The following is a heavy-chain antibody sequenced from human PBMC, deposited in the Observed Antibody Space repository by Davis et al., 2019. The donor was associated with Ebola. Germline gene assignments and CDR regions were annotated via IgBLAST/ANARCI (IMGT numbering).Heavy chain of an antibody. D-gene: IGHD1-26*01. J-gene: IGHJ6*04. V-gene: IGHV1-46*01. CDR2: INPSGGST. CDR3: ARSSGSYYYYGMDV. Sequence: ASVKVSCKASGYTFTSYYMHWVRQAPGQGLEWMGIINPSGGSTSYAQKFQGRVTITADESTSTAYMELSSLRSEDTAVYYCARSSGSYYYYGMDVWGKGTTVTVSS. CDR1: GYTFTSYY.